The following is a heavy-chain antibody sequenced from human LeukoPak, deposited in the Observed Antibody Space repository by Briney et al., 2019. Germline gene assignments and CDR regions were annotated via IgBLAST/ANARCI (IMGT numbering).Heavy chain of an antibody. CDR2: ISGSGGST. CDR3: AKYWGAYGDYRGRYMDV. D-gene: IGHD4-17*01. CDR1: GFTLSSYE. J-gene: IGHJ6*03. Sequence: GGSLRLSCAASGFTLSSYEMNWVRQAPGKGLEWVSAISGSGGSTYYADSVKGRFTISRDNSKNTLYLQMNSLRAEDTAVYYCAKYWGAYGDYRGRYMDVWGKGTTVTVSS. V-gene: IGHV3-23*01.